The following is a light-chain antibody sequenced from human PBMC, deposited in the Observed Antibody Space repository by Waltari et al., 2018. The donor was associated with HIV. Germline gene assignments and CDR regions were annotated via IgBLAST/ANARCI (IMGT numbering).Light chain of an antibody. CDR2: KNY. CDR1: SSNIGNDT. J-gene: IGLJ1*01. V-gene: IGLV1-47*01. CDR3: VVWDASLSGYV. Sequence: QSGLTQPPSASGTPGQTVTISCSGSSSNIGNDTVYWYQQLPGMPPKLLIYKNYRQPSGFPNRCAGAESCTAACLDISGLRSEYEAEYDCVVWDASLSGYVFGAGTTVTVL.